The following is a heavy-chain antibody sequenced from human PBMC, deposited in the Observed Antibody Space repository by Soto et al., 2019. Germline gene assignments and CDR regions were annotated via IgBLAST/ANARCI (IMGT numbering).Heavy chain of an antibody. CDR2: IYRTGST. CDR3: VSRDPGTGIDS. CDR1: PGSFSSNNW. V-gene: IGHV4-4*02. D-gene: IGHD1-1*01. J-gene: IGHJ4*02. Sequence: QVQLQESGPGLVKPSETLSLTCGVSPGSFSSNNWWTWVRQPPGQGLEWIGEIYRTGSTNYNTSLMSRLALSRDKSENQFSLRLTSLTAAYTAMYFWVSRDPGTGIDSWGQGTLVTVS.